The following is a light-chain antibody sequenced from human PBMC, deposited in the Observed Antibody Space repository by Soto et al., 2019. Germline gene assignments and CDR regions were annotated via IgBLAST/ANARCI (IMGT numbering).Light chain of an antibody. CDR3: SSYTSSSPYV. CDR2: DVS. Sequence: QSALTQPASVSGSPGQSITISCTGTSSDVGGYNYVSWYQQHRGQAPKLMIYDVSNRPSGVSNRFSGSKSGNTASLTISGLQAEDEAYYYCSSYTSSSPYVFGTGTKLTVL. CDR1: SSDVGGYNY. V-gene: IGLV2-14*01. J-gene: IGLJ1*01.